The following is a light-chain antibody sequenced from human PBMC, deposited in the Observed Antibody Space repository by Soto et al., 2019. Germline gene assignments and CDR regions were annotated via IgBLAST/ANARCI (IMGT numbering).Light chain of an antibody. Sequence: EIVLTQSPGTLSLSTGERATLSCRATQNVDDNYLAWYQQKGGQAPRLLIYGASSRATGIPDRFSGSGSGTDFTLNISRLEHENFVLYFCQQYGSSPNTFGQGTKLEIK. J-gene: IGKJ2*01. CDR1: QNVDDNY. CDR3: QQYGSSPNT. CDR2: GAS. V-gene: IGKV3-20*01.